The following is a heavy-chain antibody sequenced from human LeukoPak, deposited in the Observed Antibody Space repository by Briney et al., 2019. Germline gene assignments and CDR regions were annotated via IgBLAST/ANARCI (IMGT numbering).Heavy chain of an antibody. J-gene: IGHJ4*02. CDR3: ARGDTAMAKGIDY. CDR1: GFTFSSYA. V-gene: IGHV3-30-3*01. D-gene: IGHD5-18*01. Sequence: GGSLRLSCAASGFTFSSYAMHWVRQAPGKGLEWVAVISYDGSNKYYADSVKGRFTISRDNSKNTLYLQMNSLRAEDTAVYYCARGDTAMAKGIDYWGQGTLVTVSS. CDR2: ISYDGSNK.